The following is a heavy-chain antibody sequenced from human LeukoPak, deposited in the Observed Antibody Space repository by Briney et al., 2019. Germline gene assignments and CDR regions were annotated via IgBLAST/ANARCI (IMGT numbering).Heavy chain of an antibody. J-gene: IGHJ3*02. Sequence: ASVKVSCKASGYTFTSYYMHWVRQAPGQGLEWMGIINPSGGSTSYAQKFQGRVTMTRDTSISTAYMELRRLRSDDTAVYYCARGNDYGDHGRDGFDIWGQGTLVTVSS. CDR3: ARGNDYGDHGRDGFDI. D-gene: IGHD4-17*01. CDR2: INPSGGST. V-gene: IGHV1-46*01. CDR1: GYTFTSYY.